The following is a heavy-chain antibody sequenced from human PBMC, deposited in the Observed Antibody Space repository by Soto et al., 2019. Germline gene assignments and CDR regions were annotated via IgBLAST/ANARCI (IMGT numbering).Heavy chain of an antibody. D-gene: IGHD6-13*01. CDR2: INPNSGGT. V-gene: IGHV1-2*04. CDR1: GYTFTGYY. J-gene: IGHJ6*02. CDR3: ARDRPGGSSGPRADDRGMDV. Sequence: QVQLVQSGAEVKKPGASVKVSCKASGYTFTGYYMHWVRQAPGQGLEWMGWINPNSGGTNYAQKFQGWVTMTRDTSISTAYMELSRLRSDDTAVYYCARDRPGGSSGPRADDRGMDVWGQGTTVTVSS.